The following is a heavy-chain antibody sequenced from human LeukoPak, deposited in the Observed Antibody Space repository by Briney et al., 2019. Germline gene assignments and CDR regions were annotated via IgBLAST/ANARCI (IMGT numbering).Heavy chain of an antibody. J-gene: IGHJ6*03. CDR3: TTGGARYYYIDV. CDR2: IKQDGSEK. V-gene: IGHV3-7*01. Sequence: GGSLRLSCAASGFAFSSYCMSWVRQAPGKGLEWVATIKQDGSEKDYVDSVKGRFTISRDNAKNSLYLQMNSLRAEDTAVYYCTTGGARYYYIDVWGKGTTVTVSS. CDR1: GFAFSSYC. D-gene: IGHD3-10*01.